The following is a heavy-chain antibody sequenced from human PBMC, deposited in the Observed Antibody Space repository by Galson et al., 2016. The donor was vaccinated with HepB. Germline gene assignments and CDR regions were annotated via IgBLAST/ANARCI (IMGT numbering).Heavy chain of an antibody. Sequence: ETLSLTCTVSGGSISNSFWGWIRQTPGRGLEWIGFAHHTGNINYNPSHKSRLTISLDASQNQFSLRLTSLTAADTAVYYCARVSASGGGSFDYWGQGTLVTVSS. CDR2: AHHTGNI. D-gene: IGHD3-16*01. CDR3: ARVSASGGGSFDY. CDR1: GGSISNSF. J-gene: IGHJ4*02. V-gene: IGHV4-59*01.